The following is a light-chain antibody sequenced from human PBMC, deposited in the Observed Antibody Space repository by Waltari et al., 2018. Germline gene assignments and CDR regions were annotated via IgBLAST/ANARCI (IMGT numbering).Light chain of an antibody. Sequence: ETTMTQSPATLSVSPWARVTLSCRASRSVGSSLAWYQQIPGQPPRLLIHSASTGATGLPARFSGSGSGTDFTLTISSLQSEDFAVYYCQQYYNWPYTFGQGTKLDIK. CDR3: QQYYNWPYT. CDR2: SAS. CDR1: RSVGSS. V-gene: IGKV3-15*01. J-gene: IGKJ2*01.